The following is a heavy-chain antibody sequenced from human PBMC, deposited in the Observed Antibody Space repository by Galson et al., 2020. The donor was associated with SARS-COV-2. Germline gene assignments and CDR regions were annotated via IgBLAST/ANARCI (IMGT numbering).Heavy chain of an antibody. Sequence: SETLSLTCTVPGGSISSSSYYWGWIRQPPGKGLEWIGSIYYSGSTYYNPSLKSRVTISVDTSKNQFSLKLSSVTAADTAVYYCAREYYDSSGYRYYYYYGMDVWGQGTTVTVSS. D-gene: IGHD3-22*01. J-gene: IGHJ6*02. V-gene: IGHV4-39*02. CDR2: IYYSGST. CDR3: AREYYDSSGYRYYYYYGMDV. CDR1: GGSISSSSYY.